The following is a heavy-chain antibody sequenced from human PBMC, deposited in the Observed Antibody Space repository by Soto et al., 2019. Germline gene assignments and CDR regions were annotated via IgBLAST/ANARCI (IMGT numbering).Heavy chain of an antibody. CDR2: ISYGGRNR. CDR1: GFTFSSFG. J-gene: IGHJ6*03. Sequence: GGSLSLSCAAFGFTFSSFGMHWVRQAPGKGLEWVAIISYGGRNRYYADSVKGRFTISRDNSKNTLYLQMNSLRAEDTAVYYCAKGPYYYFYMDVWGKGTTVTVSS. CDR3: AKGPYYYFYMDV. V-gene: IGHV3-30*18.